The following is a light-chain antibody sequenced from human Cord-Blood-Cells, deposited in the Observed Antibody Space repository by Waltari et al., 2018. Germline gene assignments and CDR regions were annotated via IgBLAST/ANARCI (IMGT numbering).Light chain of an antibody. J-gene: IGLJ2*01. CDR3: QSADSRGTYPVV. CDR2: KDS. V-gene: IGLV3-25*02. Sequence: SYELTQPPSVSVSPGQTARITCSGDALPKQYAYWYQQKPGQAPVLVIYKDSERPSGIPGRFSGASSGTTVTLTNSGVQAEDEADYYCQSADSRGTYPVVFGGGTKLTVL. CDR1: ALPKQY.